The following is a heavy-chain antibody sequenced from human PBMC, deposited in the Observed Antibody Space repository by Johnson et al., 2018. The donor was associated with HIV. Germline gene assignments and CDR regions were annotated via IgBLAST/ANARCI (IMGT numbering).Heavy chain of an antibody. Sequence: VQLVESGGGLVQPGGSLRLSCAASGFTFSSYAMHWVRQAPGKGLEYVSAISSNGGNTYYANSVKGRFTISRDNSKRTLYLQMNSLRAEDTAVYYCAKDMGADGYNYPALRFIDIWGQGTMVTVSS. V-gene: IGHV3-64*01. CDR2: ISSNGGNT. CDR3: AKDMGADGYNYPALRFIDI. J-gene: IGHJ3*02. CDR1: GFTFSSYA. D-gene: IGHD5-24*01.